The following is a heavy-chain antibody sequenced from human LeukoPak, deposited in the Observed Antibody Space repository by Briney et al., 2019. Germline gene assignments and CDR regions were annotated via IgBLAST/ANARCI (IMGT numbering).Heavy chain of an antibody. Sequence: SETLSLTCTVSGASINNYYWSWIRQPAGKGLEWIGRIYITGSNIYNPSFKSRVTISVDTSRNQFSLKLSSVTAADTAVYYCARAGSTSRLDPWGQGTLVTVSS. CDR1: GASINNYY. CDR3: ARAGSTSRLDP. CDR2: IYITGSN. V-gene: IGHV4-4*07. J-gene: IGHJ5*02. D-gene: IGHD2-2*01.